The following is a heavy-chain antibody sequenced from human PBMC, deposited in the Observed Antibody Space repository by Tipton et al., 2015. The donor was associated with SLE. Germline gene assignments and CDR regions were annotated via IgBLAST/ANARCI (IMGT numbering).Heavy chain of an antibody. D-gene: IGHD1-26*01. J-gene: IGHJ2*01. CDR1: GGSISRYY. Sequence: TLSLTCTVSGGSISRYYWSWIRQPPGKELEWIGYIYNSGSTYYNPSLKSRVTISLDTTKSQFSLRLSSVTAADTAVYYCARADGLVGGQVPYWYFDLWGRGTLVTVSS. CDR2: IYNSGST. CDR3: ARADGLVGGQVPYWYFDL. V-gene: IGHV4-59*01.